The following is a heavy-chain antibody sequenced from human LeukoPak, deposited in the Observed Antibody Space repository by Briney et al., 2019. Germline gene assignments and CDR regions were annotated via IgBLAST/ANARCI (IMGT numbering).Heavy chain of an antibody. V-gene: IGHV3-30*02. Sequence: PGGSLRLSCAASGFTFSSYGMHWVRQAPGKGLEWVAFIRYDGSNKYYADSVKGRFTISRDHSKNTLYLQMNSLRAEDTAVYYCAKESPEDYGSGSYLDYWGQGTLVTVSS. CDR2: IRYDGSNK. CDR3: AKESPEDYGSGSYLDY. D-gene: IGHD3-10*01. J-gene: IGHJ4*02. CDR1: GFTFSSYG.